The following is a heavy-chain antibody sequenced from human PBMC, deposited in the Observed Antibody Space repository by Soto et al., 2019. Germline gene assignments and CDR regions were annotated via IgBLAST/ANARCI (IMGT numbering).Heavy chain of an antibody. D-gene: IGHD6-19*01. Sequence: GGSLRLSCAASGFTFSSYGMHWVRQAPGKGLEWVAVIWYDGSNKYYADSVKGRFTISRDNSKNTLYLQMNSLRAEDTAVYYCARDREQWLVGYYYYYMDVWGKGTTVTVSS. V-gene: IGHV3-33*01. CDR3: ARDREQWLVGYYYYYMDV. CDR2: IWYDGSNK. J-gene: IGHJ6*03. CDR1: GFTFSSYG.